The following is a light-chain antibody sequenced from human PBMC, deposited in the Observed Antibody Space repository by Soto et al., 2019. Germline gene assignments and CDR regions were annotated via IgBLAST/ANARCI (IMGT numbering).Light chain of an antibody. CDR3: QQRSNWPPII. J-gene: IGKJ5*01. CDR2: DAS. CDR1: QSVSRY. V-gene: IGKV3-11*01. Sequence: IVLTQSPGTLSLSPGERATLSCRASQSVSRYLAWYQQKPGQAPRLLIYDASNRATGIPARFSGSGSGTDFTLTISSLEPEDFAVYYCQQRSNWPPIIFGQGTRLEIK.